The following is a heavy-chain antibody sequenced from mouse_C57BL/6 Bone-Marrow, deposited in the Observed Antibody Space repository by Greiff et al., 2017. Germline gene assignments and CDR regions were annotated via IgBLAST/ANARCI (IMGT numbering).Heavy chain of an antibody. CDR2: IDPEDGET. CDR3: APAPIYYEDGWFAY. CDR1: GFNFKDYY. V-gene: IGHV14-2*01. J-gene: IGHJ3*01. D-gene: IGHD2-4*01. Sequence: EVMLVESGAELVKPGASVKLSCTASGFNFKDYYMHWVKQRPEQGLEWIGRIDPEDGETKYAPNFQGQATITADTSSNTTYLQLSSLTSEDAAFYYGAPAPIYYEDGWFAYWGQGTLVTVSA.